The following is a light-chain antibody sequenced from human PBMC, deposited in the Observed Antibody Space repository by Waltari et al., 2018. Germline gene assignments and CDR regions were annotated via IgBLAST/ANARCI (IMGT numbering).Light chain of an antibody. J-gene: IGKJ1*01. V-gene: IGKV3-15*01. Sequence: EIVMTQSPATLSVSPGERATLSCRASQSVSSNLAWYQQKPGQAPRLLIYGASTRATGIPARFSGXGSGTEFTLTISSLQSEDFAVYYCQQYNNWPPAXGQGTKVEIK. CDR3: QQYNNWPPA. CDR2: GAS. CDR1: QSVSSN.